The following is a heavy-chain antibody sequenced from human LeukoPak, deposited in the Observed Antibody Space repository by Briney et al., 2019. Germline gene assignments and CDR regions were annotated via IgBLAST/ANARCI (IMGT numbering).Heavy chain of an antibody. D-gene: IGHD3-3*01. J-gene: IGHJ4*02. CDR3: AKVGPVLRFLEWSYFDY. V-gene: IGHV3-23*01. CDR1: GFTFSSYW. Sequence: GGSLRLSCAASGFTFSSYWMSWVRQAPGKGLEWVSAISGSGGSTYYADSVKGRFTISRDNSKNTLYLQMNSLRAEDTAVYYCAKVGPVLRFLEWSYFDYWGQGTLVTVSS. CDR2: ISGSGGST.